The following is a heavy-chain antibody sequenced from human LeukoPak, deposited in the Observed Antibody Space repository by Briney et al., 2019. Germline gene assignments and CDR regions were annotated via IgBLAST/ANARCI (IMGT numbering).Heavy chain of an antibody. Sequence: PSETLSLTCSVSGASISPYYWVWIRQPPGKGLEWIGYVFYNGRASYNPSLKSRVTISADTSKNQFSLKMNSVTAADTAVYYCASGNYYQDYWGQGTVVTVSP. V-gene: IGHV4-59*08. D-gene: IGHD1-26*01. J-gene: IGHJ4*02. CDR3: ASGNYYQDY. CDR1: GASISPYY. CDR2: VFYNGRA.